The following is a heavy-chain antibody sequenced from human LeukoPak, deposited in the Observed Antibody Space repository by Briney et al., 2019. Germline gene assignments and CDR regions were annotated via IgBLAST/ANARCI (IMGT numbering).Heavy chain of an antibody. J-gene: IGHJ4*02. CDR1: GITFSNYA. D-gene: IGHD5-18*01. V-gene: IGHV3-23*01. Sequence: PGGSLRLSCVASGITFSNYAVSWVRQAPEKGWNWVSVISGSAHKIRYADSVKGRFTISRDNSENIVYLQMNNLRVEDTAVYYCAGRPTGYSSGYIHWGQGTLVTVSS. CDR3: AGRPTGYSSGYIH. CDR2: ISGSAHKI.